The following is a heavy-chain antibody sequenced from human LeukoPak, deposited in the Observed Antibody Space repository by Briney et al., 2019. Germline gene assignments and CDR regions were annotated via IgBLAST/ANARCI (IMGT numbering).Heavy chain of an antibody. CDR2: ISSSSSSYI. Sequence: GGSLRLSCAAPGFTFSSYSMNWVRQAPGKGLEWVSSISSSSSSYIYYADSVKGRFTISRDNAKNSLYLQMNSLRAEDTAVYYCARGDSSSWYPGYWGQGTLVTVSS. J-gene: IGHJ4*02. CDR1: GFTFSSYS. D-gene: IGHD6-13*01. CDR3: ARGDSSSWYPGY. V-gene: IGHV3-21*01.